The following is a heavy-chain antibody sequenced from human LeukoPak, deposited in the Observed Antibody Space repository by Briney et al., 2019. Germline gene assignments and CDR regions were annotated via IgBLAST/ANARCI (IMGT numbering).Heavy chain of an antibody. D-gene: IGHD5-18*01. CDR1: GFICSSYG. Sequence: GGSLRLSCAASGFICSSYGMHWVRQAPGKGLEWVAVIWYDGSNKYYADSVKGRFTISRDNSKNTVYLQMNSLRAEDTAVYYCARELNVDTAMAFDYWGQGSLVTVSS. V-gene: IGHV3-33*01. J-gene: IGHJ4*02. CDR3: ARELNVDTAMAFDY. CDR2: IWYDGSNK.